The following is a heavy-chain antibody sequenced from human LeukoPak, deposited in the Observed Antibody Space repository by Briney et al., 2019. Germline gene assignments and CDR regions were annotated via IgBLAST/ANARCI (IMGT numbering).Heavy chain of an antibody. D-gene: IGHD6-13*01. CDR2: IKQDGSEK. V-gene: IGHV3-7*01. CDR3: ARESGGAGTEKRGYFDY. Sequence: GGSLRLSCAASGFTFSSFWMSWVRQAPGKGLEWVAKIKQDGSEKYYVDSVKGRFTISRDNAKNSLYLQMNSLRAEDTAVYYCARESGGAGTEKRGYFDYWGQGTLVTVSS. J-gene: IGHJ4*02. CDR1: GFTFSSFW.